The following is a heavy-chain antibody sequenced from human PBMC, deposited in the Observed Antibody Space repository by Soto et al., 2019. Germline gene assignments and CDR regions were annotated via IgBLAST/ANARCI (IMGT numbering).Heavy chain of an antibody. CDR3: GRSGLRYFDWLAPVIDH. Sequence: QLQLQESGPGLVKPSETLSLTCIVSGGSISSSAYYWAWVRQPPGQGLEWIGTIYYSGNTYYNPSLKSRVTISVDTSKNQFSLNLNSVTAADTAVYYCGRSGLRYFDWLAPVIDHWGQGTLVAVSS. V-gene: IGHV4-39*01. CDR2: IYYSGNT. D-gene: IGHD3-9*01. J-gene: IGHJ4*02. CDR1: GGSISSSAYY.